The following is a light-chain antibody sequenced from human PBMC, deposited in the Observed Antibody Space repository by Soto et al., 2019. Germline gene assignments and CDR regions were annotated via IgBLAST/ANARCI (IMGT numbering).Light chain of an antibody. CDR3: PHARKWPLT. CDR1: QSLSTY. Sequence: EIILTQSPATLSLSPGEGATLSCRASQSLSTYLAWYQQKPGQAPRLLIYDVSTRATGIPARFSGSGSGTDFTLTISRLEPEDFAVYLCPHARKWPLTFGGGTKVEI. CDR2: DVS. J-gene: IGKJ4*01. V-gene: IGKV3-11*01.